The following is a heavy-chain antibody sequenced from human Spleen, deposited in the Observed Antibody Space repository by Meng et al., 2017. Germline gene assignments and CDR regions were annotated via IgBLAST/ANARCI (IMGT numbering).Heavy chain of an antibody. V-gene: IGHV1-46*01. J-gene: IGHJ4*02. CDR3: ARVQGWLQSYFDY. CDR2: IKPSGGWT. Sequence: QVHRMHSGPEVKKPGASMKVSCKASGYTFAAYWIQWVRQAPGQGLEWMGIIKPSGGWTFYAQKFQGRVTVTRDTSTSKVYMELGSLTSEDTAVYYCARVQGWLQSYFDYWGQGTLVTVSS. D-gene: IGHD5-24*01. CDR1: GYTFAAYW.